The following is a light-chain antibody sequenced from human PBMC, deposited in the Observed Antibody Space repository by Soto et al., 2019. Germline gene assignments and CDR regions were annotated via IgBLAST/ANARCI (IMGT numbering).Light chain of an antibody. CDR2: GAS. CDR3: QQYGGSSLII. V-gene: IGKV3-20*01. Sequence: ERVLTHSPGTLSLSPGERVTLSCRTSQSVSSSYLAWYQQKPGQAPRLLMYGASNRASGIPDRFSGSGSGTDFTLTISRLEPEDFAVYYCQQYGGSSLIIFGQGTRLEIK. CDR1: QSVSSSY. J-gene: IGKJ5*01.